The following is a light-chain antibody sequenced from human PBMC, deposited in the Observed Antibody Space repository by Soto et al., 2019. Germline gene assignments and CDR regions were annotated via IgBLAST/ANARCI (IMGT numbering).Light chain of an antibody. CDR3: QSSDSSLSGYVI. J-gene: IGLJ2*01. CDR1: SSNIGTPYD. CDR2: GNS. V-gene: IGLV1-40*01. Sequence: QSVLTQPPSVSGAPGQRVTISCTGSSSNIGTPYDVHWYQQLPGTAPKLLIYGNSNRPSGVPDRFSGSKSGTSASLPITGLQAEDEADYYCQSSDSSLSGYVIFGGGTKVTVL.